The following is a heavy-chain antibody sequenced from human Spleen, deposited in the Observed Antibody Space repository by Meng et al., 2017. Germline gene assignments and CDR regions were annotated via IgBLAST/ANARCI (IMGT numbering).Heavy chain of an antibody. CDR3: AIFINIHGAFDI. D-gene: IGHD3-10*01. J-gene: IGHJ3*02. CDR1: GGSISSSNW. CDR2: SYHSGST. Sequence: SETLSLTCAVSGGSISSSNWWSWVRQPPGKGLEWIGESYHSGSTNYNPSLKSRVTISVDTSENQFSLKLSSVTAADTAVYYYAIFINIHGAFDIWGQGTMVTV. V-gene: IGHV4-4*02.